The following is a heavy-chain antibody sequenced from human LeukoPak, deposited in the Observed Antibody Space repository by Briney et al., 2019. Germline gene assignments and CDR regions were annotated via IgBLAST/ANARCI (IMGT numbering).Heavy chain of an antibody. CDR3: TRVVGATTWWVLRY. Sequence: PGGSLRLSCTASGFTFGDYAMSWVRQAPGKGLEWVGFIRSKAYGGTTEYAASVKGRFTISRDDSEGIAYLQMNSLKTEDTAVYYCTRVVGATTWWVLRYWGQGTLVTVSS. CDR1: GFTFGDYA. CDR2: IRSKAYGGTT. J-gene: IGHJ4*02. V-gene: IGHV3-49*04. D-gene: IGHD1-26*01.